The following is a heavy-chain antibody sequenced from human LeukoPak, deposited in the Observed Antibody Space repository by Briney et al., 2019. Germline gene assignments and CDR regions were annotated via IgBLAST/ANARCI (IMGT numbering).Heavy chain of an antibody. J-gene: IGHJ4*02. CDR3: ARVEAATTNPRFGY. Sequence: SQTLSLTCTVSDGSITSDGYYWSWARQLPGKGLDWIGYIDYSGTAYYNPSLRSRVTISVDTSKNQFSLKVPSVTIADTAVYYCARVEAATTNPRFGYWGQGTLVTVSS. D-gene: IGHD5-24*01. CDR1: DGSITSDGYY. CDR2: IDYSGTA. V-gene: IGHV4-31*03.